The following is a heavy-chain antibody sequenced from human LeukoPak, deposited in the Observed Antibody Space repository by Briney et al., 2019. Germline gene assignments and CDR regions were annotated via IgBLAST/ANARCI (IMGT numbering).Heavy chain of an antibody. Sequence: SETLSLTCGVYGGSFSGYYWSWIRQPPGKGLEWIGEINHSGSTNYNPSLKSRVTISVDTSKNQFSLKLSSVTAADTAVYYCARGPPYGSGNLDPWGQGTLVTVSS. V-gene: IGHV4-34*01. D-gene: IGHD3-10*01. CDR1: GGSFSGYY. CDR2: INHSGST. J-gene: IGHJ5*02. CDR3: ARGPPYGSGNLDP.